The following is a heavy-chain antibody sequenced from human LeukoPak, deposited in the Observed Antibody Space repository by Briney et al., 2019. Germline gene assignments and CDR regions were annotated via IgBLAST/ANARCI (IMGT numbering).Heavy chain of an antibody. CDR3: ARGSPVGDY. CDR1: GGSISSYY. CDR2: IHNSGRT. J-gene: IGHJ4*02. V-gene: IGHV4-59*01. D-gene: IGHD4-23*01. Sequence: SETLSLTCSVSGGSISSYYWSWIRQPPGKGLEWIGYIHNSGRTNYNPSLKSRVTISLDTSKDQFSLILSSVTAADTAVYYCARGSPVGDYWGQGTLVTVSS.